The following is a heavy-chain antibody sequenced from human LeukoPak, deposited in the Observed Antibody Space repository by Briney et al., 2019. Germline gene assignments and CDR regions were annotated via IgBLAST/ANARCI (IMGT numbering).Heavy chain of an antibody. CDR2: IISSGSTI. J-gene: IGHJ6*04. CDR1: GFTFSSYE. CDR3: ARLRWFGELLYGMDV. Sequence: GGSLRLSCAASGFTFSSYEMNWVRQAPGKGLEWVSYIISSGSTIYYADSVKGRFTISRDNAKNSLYLQMNSLRAEDTAVYYCARLRWFGELLYGMDVWGKGTTVTVSS. D-gene: IGHD3-10*01. V-gene: IGHV3-48*03.